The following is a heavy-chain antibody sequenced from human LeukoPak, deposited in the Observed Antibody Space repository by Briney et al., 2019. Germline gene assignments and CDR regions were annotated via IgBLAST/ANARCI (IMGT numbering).Heavy chain of an antibody. CDR2: ISYDGSNK. CDR3: AKEKKRGGWPFDY. CDR1: GFTFSSYA. D-gene: IGHD6-19*01. J-gene: IGHJ4*02. Sequence: GGSLRLSCAASGFTFSSYAMHWVRQAPGKGLEWVAVISYDGSNKYYADSVKGRFTISRDNSKNTLYLQMSSLRADDAAIYYCAKEKKRGGWPFDYWGQGALVTVSS. V-gene: IGHV3-30-3*01.